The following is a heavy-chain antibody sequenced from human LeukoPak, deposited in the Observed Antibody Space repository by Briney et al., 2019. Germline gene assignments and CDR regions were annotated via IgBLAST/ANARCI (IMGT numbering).Heavy chain of an antibody. V-gene: IGHV3-48*04. Sequence: GGSLRLSCAASGFTFSTYSMSWVRQAPGKGLEWVSYISTSGSTVYNADTTIYYADSVKGRFTISRDNAKNSLYLQMSSLRAEDTAVYYCARNGGGHYDFWSGLLALYYFDYWGQGTLVTVSS. CDR3: ARNGGGHYDFWSGLLALYYFDY. CDR1: GFTFSTYS. J-gene: IGHJ4*02. CDR2: ISTSGSTVYNADTTI. D-gene: IGHD3-3*01.